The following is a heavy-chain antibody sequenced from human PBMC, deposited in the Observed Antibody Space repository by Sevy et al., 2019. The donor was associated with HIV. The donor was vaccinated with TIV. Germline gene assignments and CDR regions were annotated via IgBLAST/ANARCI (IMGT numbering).Heavy chain of an antibody. CDR1: GYTFTSYG. J-gene: IGHJ3*02. CDR2: ISAYNGNT. CDR3: ARDRYSGYDNWDQAFDI. D-gene: IGHD5-12*01. V-gene: IGHV1-18*01. Sequence: ASVKVSCKASGYTFTSYGISWVRQAPGQGLEWMGWISAYNGNTNYAQKLQGRVTMTTDTSTSTAYMELRSLRSDDTAVYYCARDRYSGYDNWDQAFDIWGQGTMVTVSS.